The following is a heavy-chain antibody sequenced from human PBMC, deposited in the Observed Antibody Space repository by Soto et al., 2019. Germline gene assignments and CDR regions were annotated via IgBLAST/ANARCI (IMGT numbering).Heavy chain of an antibody. CDR2: ISVSGRTI. CDR1: GFNFKTYE. V-gene: IGHV3-48*03. J-gene: IGHJ6*02. Sequence: VELVESGGGLVQPGGSLTLACAASGFNFKTYEMNWVRQAPAKGLEWISYISVSGRTIYYADSVQGRVNISRDNAKNLVFLQMNSLRAEDTAVYHCARRAPIYFDALTGYEEAGMDVWGQGTTGTVSS. CDR3: ARRAPIYFDALTGYEEAGMDV. D-gene: IGHD3-9*01.